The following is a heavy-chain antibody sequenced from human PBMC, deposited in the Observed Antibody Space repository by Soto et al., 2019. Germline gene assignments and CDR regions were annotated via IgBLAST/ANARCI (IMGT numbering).Heavy chain of an antibody. CDR1: VYTFTSYG. CDR3: ARYYYDSSGHPYGMDV. J-gene: IGHJ6*02. CDR2: ISAYNGNT. Sequence: ASVKVSCKSSVYTFTSYGISWVRQEPGQGLEWMGWISAYNGNTNYAQKLQGRVTMTTDTSTSTAYMELRSLRSDDTAVYYCARYYYDSSGHPYGMDVWGQGTTVTVS. V-gene: IGHV1-18*04. D-gene: IGHD3-22*01.